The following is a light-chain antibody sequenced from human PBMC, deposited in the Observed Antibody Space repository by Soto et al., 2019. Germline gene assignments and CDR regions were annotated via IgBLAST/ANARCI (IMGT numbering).Light chain of an antibody. Sequence: EIVMTQSPATLSVSSGERATLSCRASQSVSRNLAWYQQKPGQAPRLLMYGASTRATGIPDRFSGSGSGTDFTLTISRLEPEDFAVYYCQQYGSSTTTFGQGTKVDNK. CDR3: QQYGSSTTT. CDR2: GAS. J-gene: IGKJ1*01. CDR1: QSVSRN. V-gene: IGKV3-20*01.